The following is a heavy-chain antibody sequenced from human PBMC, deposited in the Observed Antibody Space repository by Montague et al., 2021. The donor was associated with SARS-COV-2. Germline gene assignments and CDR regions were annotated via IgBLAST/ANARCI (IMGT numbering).Heavy chain of an antibody. Sequence: SETLSLTRTVSGRSINSYYWSWIRQPPGKGLEWIGYIYYSGSTNYNPSLKSRVTISVDTSKNQFSLKLSSVTAADTAVYYCARHPIGSFPRYGMDVWGQGTTVTVSS. CDR3: ARHPIGSFPRYGMDV. D-gene: IGHD2-15*01. J-gene: IGHJ6*02. CDR2: IYYSGST. V-gene: IGHV4-59*08. CDR1: GRSINSYY.